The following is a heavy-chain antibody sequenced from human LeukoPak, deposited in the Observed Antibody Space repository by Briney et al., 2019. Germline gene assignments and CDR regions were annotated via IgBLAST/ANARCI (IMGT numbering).Heavy chain of an antibody. CDR3: TRDRSEIFRTSTSYYHYYMDV. CDR2: IRSKTYGGTT. J-gene: IGHJ6*03. D-gene: IGHD2-2*01. V-gene: IGHV3-49*04. Sequence: PGGSLRLSCTASGFTFGDYAMSWVRQAPGKGLEWVGFIRSKTYGGTTEYAASVKGRFTISRDDSKSIAYLQMNSLKTEDTAVYYCTRDRSEIFRTSTSYYHYYMDVWGKGTTVTVSS. CDR1: GFTFGDYA.